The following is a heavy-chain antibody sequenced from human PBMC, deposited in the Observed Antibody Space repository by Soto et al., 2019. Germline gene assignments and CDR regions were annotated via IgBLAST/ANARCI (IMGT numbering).Heavy chain of an antibody. J-gene: IGHJ6*02. Sequence: QVQLVESGGGLVKPGGSLRLSCAASGFTFSDYYMSWIRQAPGKGLEWVSYISSSGNTIYYADSVKGRFTISRNNAKNSLYLQMNSLGAEATAMYYCAWFASSAWYGDYHYGMDVWGQGTTVTVSS. D-gene: IGHD6-19*01. CDR3: AWFASSAWYGDYHYGMDV. CDR1: GFTFSDYY. CDR2: ISSSGNTI. V-gene: IGHV3-11*01.